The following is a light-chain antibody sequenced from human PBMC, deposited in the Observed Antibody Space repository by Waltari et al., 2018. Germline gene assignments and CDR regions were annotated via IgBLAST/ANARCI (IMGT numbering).Light chain of an antibody. CDR2: EVN. CDR1: SNDIGAYDY. Sequence: QSALTQPPSASGSPGQSVTISCTGTSNDIGAYDYVSWYQQHPGKAPRLIIFEVNKRPSGVPNRFSGSKSGNTAALTISGLHTADEADYSCSSFAGIILYRVVGSGTKVTVL. V-gene: IGLV2-8*01. CDR3: SSFAGIILYRV. J-gene: IGLJ1*01.